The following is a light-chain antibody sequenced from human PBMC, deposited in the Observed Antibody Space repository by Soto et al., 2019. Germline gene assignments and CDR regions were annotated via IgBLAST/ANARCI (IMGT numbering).Light chain of an antibody. V-gene: IGKV3D-15*01. J-gene: IGKJ4*02. CDR2: GAS. CDR1: QSVSSN. Sequence: EIVMTQSPATLSVSPGERATLSCRASQSVSSNLACYQQKPGQAPRLLIYGASTRATGIPARFSGSGSGTKFTLTISRLQSEDFAVYYCQQYNNLPLTFGGGTKVEIK. CDR3: QQYNNLPLT.